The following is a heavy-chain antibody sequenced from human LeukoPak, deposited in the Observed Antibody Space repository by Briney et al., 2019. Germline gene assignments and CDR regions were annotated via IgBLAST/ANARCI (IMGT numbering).Heavy chain of an antibody. Sequence: ASVKVSCKASGYTFTSYDINWVRQATGQGLEWMGRMNPNSGNTGYAQKFQGRVTMTEDTSTDTAYMELSSLRSEDTAVYYCAPQPFDVHSALDYWGQGTLVTVSS. CDR3: APQPFDVHSALDY. D-gene: IGHD1-26*01. CDR1: GYTFTSYD. CDR2: MNPNSGNT. V-gene: IGHV1-8*01. J-gene: IGHJ4*02.